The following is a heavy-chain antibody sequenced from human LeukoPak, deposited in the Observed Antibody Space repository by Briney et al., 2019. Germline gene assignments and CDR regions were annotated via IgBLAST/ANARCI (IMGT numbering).Heavy chain of an antibody. CDR1: GFIFSSYS. V-gene: IGHV3-21*01. Sequence: GGSLRLSCAASGFIFSSYSMNWVRQAPGKGLEWVSSISSSSSYIYYADSVKGRFTISRDNAKNSLYLQMNSLRAEDTAVYYCARDLGDSSGYPDAFDIWGQGTMVTVSS. J-gene: IGHJ3*02. D-gene: IGHD3-22*01. CDR3: ARDLGDSSGYPDAFDI. CDR2: ISSSSSYI.